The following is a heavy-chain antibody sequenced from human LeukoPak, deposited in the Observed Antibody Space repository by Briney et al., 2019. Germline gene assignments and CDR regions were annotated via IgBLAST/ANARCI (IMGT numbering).Heavy chain of an antibody. CDR3: ANEIRPNDY. CDR1: GFTFSSHA. V-gene: IGHV3-23*01. Sequence: GGSLRLSCAVSGFTFSSHAMSWVRQAPGKGLEWISAIGISGGRTYYADSVKGRFSISRDNSKNTVYLQMNRLRGDDTAVYYCANEIRPNDYWGQGTLVTVSS. CDR2: IGISGGRT. J-gene: IGHJ4*02. D-gene: IGHD4-17*01.